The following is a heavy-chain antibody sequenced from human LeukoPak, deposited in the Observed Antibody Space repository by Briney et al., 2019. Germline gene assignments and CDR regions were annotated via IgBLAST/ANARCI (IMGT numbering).Heavy chain of an antibody. D-gene: IGHD2-2*01. CDR1: GGTSSSYA. J-gene: IGHJ6*03. CDR2: IIPIFGTA. V-gene: IGHV1-69*13. Sequence: SVKVSCKASGGTSSSYAISWVRQAPGQGLKWLGGIIPIFGTANYAQKFQGRVTITADESTSTAYMELSRLRSEDTAVYYCARGIHPDIVVVPAAHYYYYMDVWGKGTTVTVSS. CDR3: ARGIHPDIVVVPAAHYYYYMDV.